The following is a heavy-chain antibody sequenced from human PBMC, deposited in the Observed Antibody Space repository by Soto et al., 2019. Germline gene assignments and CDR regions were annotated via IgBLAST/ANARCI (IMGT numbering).Heavy chain of an antibody. D-gene: IGHD3-10*01. CDR1: GFTFSSYW. CDR2: IKHDGSEK. J-gene: IGHJ4*02. V-gene: IGHV3-7*01. Sequence: GGSLRLSCAASGFTFSSYWMSWVRQAPGEGLEWVANIKHDGSEKYYVESVKGRFTISRDNAKNSLYLQMDSLRAEDTAVYYCARDDQVFFDSWGQGTLVTVSS. CDR3: ARDDQVFFDS.